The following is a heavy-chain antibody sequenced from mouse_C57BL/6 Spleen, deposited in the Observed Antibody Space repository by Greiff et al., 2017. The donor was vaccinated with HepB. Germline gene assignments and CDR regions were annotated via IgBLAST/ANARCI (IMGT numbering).Heavy chain of an antibody. CDR1: GYTFTSYW. CDR3: ARGSDYDGGYYAMDY. D-gene: IGHD2-4*01. Sequence: QVQLQQPGAELVKPGASVKLSCKASGYTFTSYWMHWVKQRPGQGLEWIGMIHPNSGSTNYNEKFKSKATLTVDKSSSTAYMRLSSLTSEDSAVYYCARGSDYDGGYYAMDYWGQGTSVTVSS. J-gene: IGHJ4*01. CDR2: IHPNSGST. V-gene: IGHV1-64*01.